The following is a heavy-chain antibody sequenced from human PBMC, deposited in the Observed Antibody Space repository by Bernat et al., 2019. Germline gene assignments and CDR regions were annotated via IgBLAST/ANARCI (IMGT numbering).Heavy chain of an antibody. Sequence: EVQLVESGGGLVQPGGSLRLSCAASGFTVSDNYMSWVRQAPGKGLECVSVIYSGGRTDYADSVKGRFTISRDNSKNTLYLQMNSLRAEDTAVYYCARDRGSIAGRGYYYYYMDVWGKGTTVTVSS. CDR2: IYSGGRT. J-gene: IGHJ6*03. CDR1: GFTVSDNY. CDR3: ARDRGSIAGRGYYYYYMDV. V-gene: IGHV3-66*01. D-gene: IGHD6-6*01.